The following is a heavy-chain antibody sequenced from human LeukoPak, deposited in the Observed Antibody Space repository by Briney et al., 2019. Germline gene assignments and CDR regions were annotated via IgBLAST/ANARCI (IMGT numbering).Heavy chain of an antibody. CDR3: ASSYIVRGVIWEDY. CDR2: INPSGGST. J-gene: IGHJ4*02. V-gene: IGHV1-46*01. D-gene: IGHD3-10*01. Sequence: ASVKVSCKASGYTFTSYYMHWVRQAPGQGLEWMGIINPSGGSTSYAQKFQGRVTIPIDTSKTQFSLKLSSVTAADTAVYYCASSYIVRGVIWEDYWGQGTLVTVSS. CDR1: GYTFTSYY.